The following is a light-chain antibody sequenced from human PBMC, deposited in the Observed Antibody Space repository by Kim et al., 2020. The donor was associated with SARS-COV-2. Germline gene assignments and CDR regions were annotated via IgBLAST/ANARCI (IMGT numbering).Light chain of an antibody. V-gene: IGKV3-20*01. J-gene: IGKJ5*01. CDR2: GAS. CDR1: QSVTSNY. Sequence: LPPGERATRSCRASQSVTSNYLAGYLQKPGQAPRLLMYGASSRATGIPDRFSGSGSGTDFTLTISRLEPEDFAVYYCQQYGRLITFGQGTRLEIK. CDR3: QQYGRLIT.